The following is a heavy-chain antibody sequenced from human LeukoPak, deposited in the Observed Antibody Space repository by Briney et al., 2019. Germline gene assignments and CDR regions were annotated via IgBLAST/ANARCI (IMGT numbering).Heavy chain of an antibody. J-gene: IGHJ5*01. CDR1: GYTFISYY. CDR3: ARGYWDIEPSGRARQVTDS. V-gene: IGHV1-46*01. Sequence: ASVKLLYKAWGYTFISYYLYWVRQAPGQGLEWMGIINPSGGSTTYAQKFQGRVTMTRDMPTSTVYMELSSLRSEDAAVYYCARGYWDIEPSGRARQVTDS. CDR2: INPSGGST. D-gene: IGHD2-15*01.